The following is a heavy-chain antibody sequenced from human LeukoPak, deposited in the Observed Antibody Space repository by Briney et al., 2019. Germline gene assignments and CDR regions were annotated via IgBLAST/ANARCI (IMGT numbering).Heavy chain of an antibody. D-gene: IGHD3/OR15-3a*01. CDR1: GFTFSSYS. V-gene: IGHV3-21*01. Sequence: PGGSLRLSCAASGFTFSSYSMTWVRQAPGKGLEWVSSISSSSSYIYYADSVKGRFTISRDNAKNSLYLQMNSLRAEDTAVYYCARDSVDFDAFDIWGQGTMVTVSS. CDR2: ISSSSSYI. CDR3: ARDSVDFDAFDI. J-gene: IGHJ3*02.